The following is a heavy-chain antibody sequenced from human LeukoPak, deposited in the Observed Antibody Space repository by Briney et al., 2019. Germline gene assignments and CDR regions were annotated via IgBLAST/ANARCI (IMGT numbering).Heavy chain of an antibody. CDR2: ISVYNGNI. Sequence: ASVKVSCKASGYTFTSYGITWVRQTPGQGLEWMGWISVYNGNINYAQKLQGRVTMTTDKSTSTAYMELRSLRSDDTAVYYCARTNYDFWSGYYDHWFDPWGQGTLVTVSS. J-gene: IGHJ5*02. CDR1: GYTFTSYG. V-gene: IGHV1-18*01. CDR3: ARTNYDFWSGYYDHWFDP. D-gene: IGHD3-3*01.